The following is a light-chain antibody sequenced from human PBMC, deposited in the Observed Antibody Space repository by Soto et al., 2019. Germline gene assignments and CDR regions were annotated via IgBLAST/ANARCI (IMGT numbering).Light chain of an antibody. Sequence: IVLTQSPGTLSLSPGDRATLSCRASQSVSSNYLGWYQQKPGQAPRLLLYGASSKAIGIPDRFSGSGSGTDFTLTISRLEPEDVAVYYCQQYDTSRPLTFGGGTKVEIK. CDR2: GAS. J-gene: IGKJ4*01. V-gene: IGKV3-20*01. CDR3: QQYDTSRPLT. CDR1: QSVSSNY.